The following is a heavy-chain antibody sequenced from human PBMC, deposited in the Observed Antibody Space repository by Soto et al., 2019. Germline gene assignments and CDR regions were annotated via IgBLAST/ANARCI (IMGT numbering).Heavy chain of an antibody. CDR2: IYWDDDK. CDR3: AHRLPGDWYFDL. J-gene: IGHJ2*01. CDR1: GFSLSTSGVG. D-gene: IGHD3-10*01. Sequence: QITLKESGPTLVKPTQTLTLTCTFSGFSLSTSGVGVGWIRQPPGKALEWLALIYWDDDKRYSPSLKSRLTITTDTSKNQVVLTMTNMDPVDTATYYCAHRLPGDWYFDLWGRGTLVTVSS. V-gene: IGHV2-5*02.